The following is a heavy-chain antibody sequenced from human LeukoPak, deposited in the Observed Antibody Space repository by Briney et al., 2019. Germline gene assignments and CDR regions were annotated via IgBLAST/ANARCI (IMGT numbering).Heavy chain of an antibody. J-gene: IGHJ4*02. Sequence: PSETLSLTCAVSGGSISSSNWWSWVRQPPGKGLEWIGEIYHSGSTNYNPSLKSRVTISVDKSKNQFSLKLSSVTAADTAVYYCARDLPENSGSYQYWGQGTLVTVSS. CDR3: ARDLPENSGSYQY. CDR2: IYHSGST. V-gene: IGHV4-4*02. D-gene: IGHD3-10*01. CDR1: GGSISSSNW.